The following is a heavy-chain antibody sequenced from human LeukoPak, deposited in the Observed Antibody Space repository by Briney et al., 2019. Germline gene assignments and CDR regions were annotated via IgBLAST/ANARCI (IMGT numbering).Heavy chain of an antibody. V-gene: IGHV4-59*08. CDR2: IYYSGST. CDR3: ATAPYSSGWALFDY. J-gene: IGHJ4*02. D-gene: IGHD6-19*01. Sequence: SETLPLTCTVSGGSISSYYWSWIRQPPGKGLEWIGYIYYSGSTNYNPSLKSRVTISVDTSKNQFSLKLSSVTAADTAVYYCATAPYSSGWALFDYWGQGTLVTVPS. CDR1: GGSISSYY.